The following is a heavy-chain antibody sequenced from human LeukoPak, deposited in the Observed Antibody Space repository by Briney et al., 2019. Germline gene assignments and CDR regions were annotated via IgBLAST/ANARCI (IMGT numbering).Heavy chain of an antibody. D-gene: IGHD2-2*01. CDR3: ARDGCSSTSCLVFYYYYGMDV. CDR2: ISSSSSYI. V-gene: IGHV3-21*01. Sequence: PGGSLRLSCAASGFTFSSYSMNWVRQAPGKGLEWVSSISSSSSYIYYADSVEGRFTISRDNAKNSLYLQMNSLRAEDTAVYYCARDGCSSTSCLVFYYYYGMDVWGQGTTVTVSS. J-gene: IGHJ6*02. CDR1: GFTFSSYS.